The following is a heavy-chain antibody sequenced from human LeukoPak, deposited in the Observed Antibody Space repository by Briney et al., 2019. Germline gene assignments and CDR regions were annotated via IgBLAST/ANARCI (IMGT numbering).Heavy chain of an antibody. CDR2: ITDSGGTT. V-gene: IGHV3-23*01. CDR1: GFTFSSYA. J-gene: IGHJ4*02. Sequence: GGSLRLSCAASGFTFSSYAMRWVRQAQGKGLEWVSTITDSGGTTFYADCVKGRFTISRDNSKNTLYLQMNSLRAEDTAVYYCARDRRVTPLFYFDYWGQGTLVTV. CDR3: ARDRRVTPLFYFDY. D-gene: IGHD4-23*01.